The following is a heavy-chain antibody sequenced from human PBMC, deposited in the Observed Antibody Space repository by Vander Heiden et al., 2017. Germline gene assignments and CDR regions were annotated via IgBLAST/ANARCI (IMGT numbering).Heavy chain of an antibody. CDR2: GHYSGST. V-gene: IGHV4-59*01. D-gene: IGHD3-22*01. J-gene: IGHJ1*01. CDR1: DGSISDSY. Sequence: QVQLQESGPGLVKPSETLSLTCTVSDGSISDSYWSWIRQPPGKGLEWIGYGHYSGSTKYNPSLRSRVTMSVDTSKNQFSLRLTSVTAADTAVYYCARMTLSVNYFFHHWGQGTVVTVSS. CDR3: ARMTLSVNYFFHH.